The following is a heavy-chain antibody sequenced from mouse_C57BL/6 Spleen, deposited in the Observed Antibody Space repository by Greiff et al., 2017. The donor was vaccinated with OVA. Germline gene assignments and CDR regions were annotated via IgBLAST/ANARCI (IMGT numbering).Heavy chain of an antibody. D-gene: IGHD2-5*01. CDR3: ARDASNNALDY. J-gene: IGHJ4*01. CDR1: GYAFSSSG. V-gene: IGHV1-82*01. Sequence: QVKLQQSGPDLVKPGASVKISCKASGYAFSSSGMNWVKQRPGKGLEWIGRIYPGDGDTNYNGKLKGKATLTADKASSTAYMQLRSLTSEDSAVDFCARDASNNALDYWGQGTSVTVSS. CDR2: IYPGDGDT.